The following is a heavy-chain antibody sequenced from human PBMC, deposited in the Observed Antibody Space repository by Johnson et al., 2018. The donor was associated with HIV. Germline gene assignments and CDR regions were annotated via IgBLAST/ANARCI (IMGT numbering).Heavy chain of an antibody. CDR1: EFTFSGYA. V-gene: IGHV3-23*04. Sequence: VQLGESGGGLVQPGDSLRLLCAASEFTFSGYAMSWVRQAPGKGLEWVSGISGNGFSTYYADSVKGRFTISRDNAKNSLYLQMNSLRAEDTAVYYCARDKVLGYTFGSPRDGFDIWGQGTMVTVSS. CDR3: ARDKVLGYTFGSPRDGFDI. CDR2: ISGNGFST. D-gene: IGHD3-3*01. J-gene: IGHJ3*02.